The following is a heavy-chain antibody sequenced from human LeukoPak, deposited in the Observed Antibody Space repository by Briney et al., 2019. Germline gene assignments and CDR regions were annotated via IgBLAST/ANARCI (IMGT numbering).Heavy chain of an antibody. CDR2: IYHSGST. V-gene: IGHV4-30-2*01. J-gene: IGHJ5*02. Sequence: SQTLSLTCAVSGGSISSGGYSWSSIRQPPGKGLEWIGYIYHSGSTYYNPSLKSRVTISVDRSKNQFSLKLSSVTAADTAVYYCARVTDDSSGYSWFDPWGQGTLVTVSS. CDR1: GGSISSGGYS. CDR3: ARVTDDSSGYSWFDP. D-gene: IGHD3-22*01.